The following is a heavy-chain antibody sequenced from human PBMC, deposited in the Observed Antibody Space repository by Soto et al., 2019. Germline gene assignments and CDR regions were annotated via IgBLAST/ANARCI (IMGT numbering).Heavy chain of an antibody. V-gene: IGHV3-30-3*01. J-gene: IGHJ4*02. D-gene: IGHD6-19*01. CDR1: GVSFSISA. CDR3: ARAEAVAGPYYFDY. Sequence: LRLSCAASGVSFSISAMHWVRQAPGKGLEWVAVISYDGSIKYYADSVKGRFTISRDNSKNTLYLQMNSLRADDTAVYYCARAEAVAGPYYFDYWGQGTLVTVSS. CDR2: ISYDGSIK.